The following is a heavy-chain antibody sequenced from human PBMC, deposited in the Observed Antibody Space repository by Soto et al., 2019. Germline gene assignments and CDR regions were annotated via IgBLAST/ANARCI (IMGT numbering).Heavy chain of an antibody. CDR1: GGSISSYY. V-gene: IGHV4-59*08. J-gene: IGHJ4*02. CDR2: IYYSGST. Sequence: QVQLQESGPGLVKPSETLSLTCTVSGGSISSYYWSWIRQSPGKGLEWIGYIYYSGSTNYNPSLQSRVTISVDTSKNQFSLKLSSVTAADTAVYYCASQGYWGQGTLVTVFS. CDR3: ASQGY.